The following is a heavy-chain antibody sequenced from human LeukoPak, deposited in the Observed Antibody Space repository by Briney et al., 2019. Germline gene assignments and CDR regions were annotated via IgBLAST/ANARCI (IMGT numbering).Heavy chain of an antibody. CDR1: GFTVSSNY. Sequence: GGSLRLSCAASGFTVSSNYMSWVRQAPGKGLECGSFIYSGGTTYYADSVKGRFTISRDNSKNSLYLQMNSLRAEDTAVYYCARDAEGIDAFDIWGQGTMVTVSS. V-gene: IGHV3-66*01. CDR2: IYSGGTT. J-gene: IGHJ3*02. CDR3: ARDAEGIDAFDI.